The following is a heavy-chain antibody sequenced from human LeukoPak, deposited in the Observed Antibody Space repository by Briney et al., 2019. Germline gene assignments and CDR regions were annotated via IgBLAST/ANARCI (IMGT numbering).Heavy chain of an antibody. J-gene: IGHJ4*02. CDR3: ARGKEWYSSSSDSLDY. Sequence: ASVKVSCKASGYTFTSYDINWVRQATGQGLEWMGWMNPNSGNTGYAQKFQGRVTMTRNTSMSTAYMELSSLRSEDTAVYYCARGKEWYSSSSDSLDYWGQGTLVTVSS. CDR1: GYTFTSYD. D-gene: IGHD6-6*01. CDR2: MNPNSGNT. V-gene: IGHV1-8*01.